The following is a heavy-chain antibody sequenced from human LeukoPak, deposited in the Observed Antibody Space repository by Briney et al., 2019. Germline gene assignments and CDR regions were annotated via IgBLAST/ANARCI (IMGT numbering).Heavy chain of an antibody. CDR1: GYTFTDYD. V-gene: IGHV1-69-2*01. CDR2: VDPEDGET. J-gene: IGHJ3*02. Sequence: ATVKISCKVSGYTFTDYDMHWVQQAPGKGLEWMGLVDPEDGETIYAEKFQGRVTITADTSTDTAYMELSSLRSEDTAVYYCRLGSDMTTVTTVPLDAFDIWGPGTMVTVSS. CDR3: RLGSDMTTVTTVPLDAFDI. D-gene: IGHD4-17*01.